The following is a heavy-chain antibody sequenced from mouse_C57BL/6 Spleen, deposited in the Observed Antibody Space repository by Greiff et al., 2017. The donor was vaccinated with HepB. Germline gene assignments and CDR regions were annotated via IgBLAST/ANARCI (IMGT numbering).Heavy chain of an antibody. Sequence: VQLQESGAELVRPGSSVKLSCKASGYTFTSYWMHWVKQRPIQGLEWIGNIDPSDSETHYNQKFKDKATLTVDKSSSTAYMQLSSLTSEDSAVYYCARWFYGSSYRWYFDVWGTGTTVTVSS. D-gene: IGHD1-1*01. CDR2: IDPSDSET. J-gene: IGHJ1*03. CDR3: ARWFYGSSYRWYFDV. CDR1: GYTFTSYW. V-gene: IGHV1-52*01.